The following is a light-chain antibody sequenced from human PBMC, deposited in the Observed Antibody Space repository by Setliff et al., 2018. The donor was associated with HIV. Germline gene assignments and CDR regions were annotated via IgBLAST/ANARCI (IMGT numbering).Light chain of an antibody. J-gene: IGLJ1*01. CDR3: ASYRSPATYV. CDR1: SSDVGGYDF. CDR2: DVT. V-gene: IGLV2-14*03. Sequence: QSALTQPASVSGSPGQSNTISCIGTSSDVGGYDFVSWYQQRPGKAPKLIIFDVTERPSGVSHRFSGSKSGNTASLTISGLQTEDEADYFCASYRSPATYVFGIGTKVTVL.